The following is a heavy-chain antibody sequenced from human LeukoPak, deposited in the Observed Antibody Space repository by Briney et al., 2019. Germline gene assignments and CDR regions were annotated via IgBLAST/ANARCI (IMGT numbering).Heavy chain of an antibody. CDR3: ARARNSESVITMVRGVHMDV. D-gene: IGHD3-10*01. CDR1: GGSLSSYY. J-gene: IGHJ6*03. CDR2: IYYSGST. V-gene: IGHV4-59*01. Sequence: SETLSLTCTVSGGSLSSYYWSWIRQPPGKGLEWIGYIYYSGSTNYNPSLKSRVTISVDTSKNQFSLKLSSVTAADTAVYYCARARNSESVITMVRGVHMDVWGKGTTVTISS.